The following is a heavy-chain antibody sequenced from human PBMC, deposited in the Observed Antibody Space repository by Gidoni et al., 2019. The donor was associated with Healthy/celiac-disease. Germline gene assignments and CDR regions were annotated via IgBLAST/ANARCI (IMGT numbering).Heavy chain of an antibody. V-gene: IGHV4-31*03. Sequence: QVQLQESGPGLVKPSQTLSLTCTVPGGPISSGGYYWSWIRQHPGKGLEWIGYIYYRGSTYYSPSLKSRVTISVDTSKNQFSLKLSSVTAADTAVYYCARGYSGYRGVDWYFDLWGRGTLVTVSS. D-gene: IGHD5-12*01. CDR3: ARGYSGYRGVDWYFDL. CDR2: IYYRGST. J-gene: IGHJ2*01. CDR1: GGPISSGGYY.